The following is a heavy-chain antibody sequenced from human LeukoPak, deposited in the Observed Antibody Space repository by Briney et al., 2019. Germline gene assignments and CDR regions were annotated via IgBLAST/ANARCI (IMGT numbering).Heavy chain of an antibody. CDR1: GFTFSDYY. V-gene: IGHV3-11*05. J-gene: IGHJ4*02. CDR2: ISSSSSYT. D-gene: IGHD2-15*01. CDR3: ARGPLADYYFVY. Sequence: PGGSLRLSCAASGFTFSDYYMSWIRQAPGKGLEWVSYISSSSSYTNYADSVKGRFTISRDNAKNSLYLQMNSLRAEDTAVYCCARGPLADYYFVYWGQGTLVTVSS.